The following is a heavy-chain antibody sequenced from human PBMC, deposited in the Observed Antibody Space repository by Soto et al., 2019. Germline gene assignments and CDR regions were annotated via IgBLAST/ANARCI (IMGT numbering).Heavy chain of an antibody. J-gene: IGHJ6*02. Sequence: QVQLVQSRAEVKKPGASVKVSCKASGYTFTSYYMHWVRQAPGQGLEWMGIINPSGGSTSYAQKFQGRVTMTRDTSTSTVYMELSSLRSEDTAVYYCARDVTTARGYIYYYYGIDVWGQGTTVTVSS. CDR2: INPSGGST. V-gene: IGHV1-46*01. CDR1: GYTFTSYY. D-gene: IGHD2-15*01. CDR3: ARDVTTARGYIYYYYGIDV.